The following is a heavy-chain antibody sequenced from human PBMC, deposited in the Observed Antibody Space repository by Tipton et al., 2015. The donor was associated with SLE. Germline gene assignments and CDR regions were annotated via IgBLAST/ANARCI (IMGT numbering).Heavy chain of an antibody. CDR3: ARTNDYADSRPWYFDY. CDR1: GFILWDYG. J-gene: IGHJ4*01. Sequence: RSLRLSCVTSGFILWDYGIHWVRQAPGQGLEWVASIEPETHTPHHAVSVKGRFTVSRDISQNTIFLQMNNLTVEDRARYFCARTNDYADSRPWYFDYWGHGTLVTVSS. V-gene: IGHV3-33*03. D-gene: IGHD3-16*01. CDR2: IEPETHTP.